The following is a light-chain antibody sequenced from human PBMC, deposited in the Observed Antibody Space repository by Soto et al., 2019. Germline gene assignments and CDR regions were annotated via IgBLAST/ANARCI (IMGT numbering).Light chain of an antibody. Sequence: IHLTQSPSSLSSSVGDRVTITCRASQGISSYLAWYQQKPGKAPKLLIYAASTLQSGVPSRFSGSGSGTDFTLTISSLQPEDFATYYCQQSYSTPRNTFGQGTKLEIK. CDR1: QGISSY. CDR2: AAS. J-gene: IGKJ2*01. CDR3: QQSYSTPRNT. V-gene: IGKV1-9*01.